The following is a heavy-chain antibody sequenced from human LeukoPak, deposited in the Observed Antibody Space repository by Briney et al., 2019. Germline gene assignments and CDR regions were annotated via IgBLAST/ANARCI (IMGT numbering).Heavy chain of an antibody. J-gene: IGHJ4*02. CDR3: ARGRPHGNDY. Sequence: GVSLRLSCAASGFTFSSYWMNWVRQAPGKGLVWVSRIASDGSSTTYADSVKGRFSISRDNAKNTLYLQMNSLRVEDTAVYYCARGRPHGNDYWGQGTLVTVSS. CDR2: IASDGSST. V-gene: IGHV3-74*01. D-gene: IGHD4-23*01. CDR1: GFTFSSYW.